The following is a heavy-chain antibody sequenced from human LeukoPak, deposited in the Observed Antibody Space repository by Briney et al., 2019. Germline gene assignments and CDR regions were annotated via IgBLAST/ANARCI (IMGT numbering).Heavy chain of an antibody. V-gene: IGHV1-8*01. CDR1: GYTFTSYD. CDR2: MNPNSGNT. CDR3: ARASQAGGFLEWFNWFDP. D-gene: IGHD3-3*01. J-gene: IGHJ5*02. Sequence: ASVKVSCKASGYTFTSYDINWVRQAIGQGLEWMGWMNPNSGNTGYAQKFQGRVTMTRNTSISTAYMELSSLRSEDTAVYYCARASQAGGFLEWFNWFDPWGQGTLVTVSS.